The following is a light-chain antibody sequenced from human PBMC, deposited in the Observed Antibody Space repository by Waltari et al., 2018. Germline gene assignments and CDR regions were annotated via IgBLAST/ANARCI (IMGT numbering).Light chain of an antibody. CDR3: TSYTTSTTVL. CDR1: SSDIGGYDF. J-gene: IGLJ3*02. V-gene: IGLV2-14*01. CDR2: EVT. Sequence: QSALTQPASVSGSPGQSITISCTGTSSDIGGYDFVSWYQQYPGIAPKLMIYEVTHRPSGVSGRFSGSKSGTTASLTISGLQPEDEADYYCTSYTTSTTVLFGGGTKVTVL.